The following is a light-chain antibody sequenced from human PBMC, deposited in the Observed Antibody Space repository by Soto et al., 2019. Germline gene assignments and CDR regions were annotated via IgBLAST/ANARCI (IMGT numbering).Light chain of an antibody. V-gene: IGLV2-11*01. CDR3: CSYAGNSWV. J-gene: IGLJ3*02. CDR1: SSDVGGYNY. Sequence: QSALTQPRSVSGSPGQSVTISCTGTSSDVGGYNYVSWYQQHPGKAPKLMIYDVTKRPSGVPDRFSGSKSGNTASLTISGLQAKDEADYYCCSYAGNSWVFGGGTKLTVL. CDR2: DVT.